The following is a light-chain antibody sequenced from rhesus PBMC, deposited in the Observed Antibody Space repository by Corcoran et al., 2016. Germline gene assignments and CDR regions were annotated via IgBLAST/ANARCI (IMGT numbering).Light chain of an antibody. V-gene: IGKV1-22*01. Sequence: GDTVTITCRASQSISSWLAWYQQKPGKAPKLLIYQASSLQSGVPSRFSGSGSGTDFTLTISSLQSEDFAPYYCQQYSSSPFTFGPGTKLDIK. CDR1: QSISSW. J-gene: IGKJ3*01. CDR2: QAS. CDR3: QQYSSSPFT.